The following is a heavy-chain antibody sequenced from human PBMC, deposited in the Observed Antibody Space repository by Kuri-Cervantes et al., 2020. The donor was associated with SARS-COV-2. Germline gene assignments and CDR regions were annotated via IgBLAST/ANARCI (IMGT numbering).Heavy chain of an antibody. Sequence: LSLTCAASGFTFSDYYMSWVRQAPGKGLEWVSGINWNGGSTGYADSVKGRFTISRDNAKNSLYLQMNSLRAEDTALYYCARYTLYCSSTSCYRAHYMDVWGKGTTVTVSS. CDR3: ARYTLYCSSTSCYRAHYMDV. V-gene: IGHV3-20*04. CDR2: INWNGGST. D-gene: IGHD2-2*01. J-gene: IGHJ6*03. CDR1: GFTFSDYY.